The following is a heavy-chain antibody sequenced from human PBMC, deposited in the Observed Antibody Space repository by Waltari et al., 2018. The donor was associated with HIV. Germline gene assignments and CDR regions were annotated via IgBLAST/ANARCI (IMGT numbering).Heavy chain of an antibody. Sequence: LQLKESGPGLVKPSDTLSLTCAVSGASMRSKHYYWAWIRQSPGERLEWIATIYYTGYTYFVPSLKNRTSISVDSSKNLLSLSLASVTAADTAIYYCARQHAYTSDWFSQASFFNYWGPGTLVTVSS. J-gene: IGHJ1*01. D-gene: IGHD3-9*01. CDR3: ARQHAYTSDWFSQASFFNY. CDR2: IYYTGYT. CDR1: GASMRSKHYY. V-gene: IGHV4-39*01.